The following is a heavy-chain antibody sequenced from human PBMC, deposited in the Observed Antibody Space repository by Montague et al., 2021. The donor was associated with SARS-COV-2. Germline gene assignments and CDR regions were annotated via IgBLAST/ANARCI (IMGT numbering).Heavy chain of an antibody. CDR2: IYASGNT. V-gene: IGHV4-4*07. CDR1: GGSISNYY. J-gene: IGHJ6*02. Sequence: SETLSLTCTVSGGSISNYYWSWIRQPAGKGLEWIGRIYASGNTNYNPSLKSRVTISVDTSKNQFSLKLSSVTAADTAVYYCARDGSLRFEILIGPRHYYCGMDVWGQGTPVTVSS. CDR3: ARDGSLRFEILIGPRHYYCGMDV. D-gene: IGHD3-9*01.